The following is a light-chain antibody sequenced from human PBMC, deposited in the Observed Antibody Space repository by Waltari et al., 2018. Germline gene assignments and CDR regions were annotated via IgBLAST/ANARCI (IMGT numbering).Light chain of an antibody. J-gene: IGKJ4*01. Sequence: IEFTQSPSSLSASVADRVTLTCRASQGMSSYLAGYHQKPGKAPKLLIYSASTLQSGVPSRFSGSGSWTDFTLIINSLQPEDFATYYCQQLNSYPLLTFGGGTKVEIK. CDR1: QGMSSY. CDR3: QQLNSYPLLT. CDR2: SAS. V-gene: IGKV1-9*01.